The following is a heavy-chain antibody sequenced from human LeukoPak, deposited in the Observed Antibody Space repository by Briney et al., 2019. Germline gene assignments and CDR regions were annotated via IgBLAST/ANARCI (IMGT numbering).Heavy chain of an antibody. J-gene: IGHJ4*02. CDR3: AGRIVVVTTGPHFDY. V-gene: IGHV1-18*01. CDR1: GYTFTSYG. D-gene: IGHD3-22*01. CDR2: ISAYNGNT. Sequence: EASVKVSCKASGYTFTSYGISWVRQAPGQGLEWMGWISAYNGNTNYAQKLQGRVTMTTDTSTSTAYMELRSLRSDDTAVYYCAGRIVVVTTGPHFDYWGQGTLVTVSS.